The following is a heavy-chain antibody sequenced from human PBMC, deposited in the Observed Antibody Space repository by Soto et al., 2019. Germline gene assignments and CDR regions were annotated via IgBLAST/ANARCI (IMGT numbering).Heavy chain of an antibody. CDR2: ISGSNNNI. J-gene: IGHJ4*02. CDR1: GFTLRNYE. Sequence: GGSLRLSCAASGFTLRNYEMNWVRQSPGKGLEWISKISGSNNNIYYADSVRGRFTISRDNAKNSLYLQMNSLRAEDTAIYYCASERLCGADCYFFNNWGQGTQVTVSS. D-gene: IGHD2-21*02. CDR3: ASERLCGADCYFFNN. V-gene: IGHV3-48*03.